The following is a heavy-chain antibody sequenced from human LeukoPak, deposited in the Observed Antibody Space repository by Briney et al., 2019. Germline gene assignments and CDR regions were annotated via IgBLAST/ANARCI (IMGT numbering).Heavy chain of an antibody. CDR2: IVGGGGST. Sequence: PGVSLRLSCAASGFTFSSYAMSWVRQAPGKGLEWVSAIVGGGGSTFYADSVKDRFTISRDNSKNTLYLQVNSLRAEDTAVYYCAKRDSSGLYYFDYWGQGTLVTVSS. V-gene: IGHV3-23*01. CDR1: GFTFSSYA. J-gene: IGHJ4*02. D-gene: IGHD3-22*01. CDR3: AKRDSSGLYYFDY.